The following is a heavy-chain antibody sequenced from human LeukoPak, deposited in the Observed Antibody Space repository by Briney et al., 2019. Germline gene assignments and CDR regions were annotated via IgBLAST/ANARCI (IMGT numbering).Heavy chain of an antibody. Sequence: GGSLRLSCVASGFNYNTYWMSWVRQAPGKGLEWVANIKQDGSEKNYVDSVKGRFTISRDNAKNSLYLQMNSLRAEDTAIYYCTRDYHGTFDYWGQGTLVTVSS. D-gene: IGHD1-26*01. J-gene: IGHJ4*02. CDR1: GFNYNTYW. CDR3: TRDYHGTFDY. CDR2: IKQDGSEK. V-gene: IGHV3-7*03.